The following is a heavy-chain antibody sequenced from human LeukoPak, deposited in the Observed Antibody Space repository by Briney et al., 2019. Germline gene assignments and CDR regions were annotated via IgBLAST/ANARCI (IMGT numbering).Heavy chain of an antibody. Sequence: GGSLRLSCAASGFTFSSYWMHWVRQAPGKGLEWVSSISGDSSDIYYADSVMGRSTISRDNAKNSVYLQINSLRAEDTAIYYCARRGYSDSSGYDYWGQGTLVTVSS. CDR1: GFTFSSYW. CDR2: ISGDSSDI. D-gene: IGHD3-22*01. J-gene: IGHJ4*02. CDR3: ARRGYSDSSGYDY. V-gene: IGHV3-21*01.